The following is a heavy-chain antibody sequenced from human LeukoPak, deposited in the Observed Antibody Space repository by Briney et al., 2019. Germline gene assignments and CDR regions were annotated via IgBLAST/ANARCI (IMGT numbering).Heavy chain of an antibody. CDR3: AKRATTVPTWAFDY. CDR1: GFTFSSYS. D-gene: IGHD4-17*01. CDR2: INGNGRSV. V-gene: IGHV3-23*01. Sequence: GGSLRLSCAASGFTFSSYSMNWVRQAPGKGLEWVSTINGNGRSVYYADSVKGRFTISRDNSKNTLYLQMNNLRAEDTAVYYCAKRATTVPTWAFDYWGQGTLVTVSS. J-gene: IGHJ4*02.